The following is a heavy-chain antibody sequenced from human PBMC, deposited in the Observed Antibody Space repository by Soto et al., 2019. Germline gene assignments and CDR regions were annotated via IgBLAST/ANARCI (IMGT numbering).Heavy chain of an antibody. Sequence: ASVKVSCKASGGTFSSYAISWVRQAPGQGLEWMGGIIPIFGTANYAQKFQGRVTITADESTSTAYMELSSLRSEDTAVYYCARDGPGRDGYYNLSYYYYGMDVWGPGTTLTVYS. V-gene: IGHV1-69*13. CDR3: ARDGPGRDGYYNLSYYYYGMDV. CDR1: GGTFSSYA. CDR2: IIPIFGTA. D-gene: IGHD3-9*01. J-gene: IGHJ6*02.